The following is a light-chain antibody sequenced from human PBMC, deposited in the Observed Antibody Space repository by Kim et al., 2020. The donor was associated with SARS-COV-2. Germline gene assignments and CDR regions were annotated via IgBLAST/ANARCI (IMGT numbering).Light chain of an antibody. CDR3: RNYGALFA. V-gene: IGKV3-20*01. CDR1: QSVSSSY. CDR2: GAS. Sequence: EIVLTQSPGTLSLSPGERATLSCRASQSVSSSYLAWYQQKPGQAPRLLIYGASSRATGIPDRFSGSGSGTDFTLTISRLEPEDFAVYSCRNYGALFAFCARRKVDIK. J-gene: IGKJ3*01.